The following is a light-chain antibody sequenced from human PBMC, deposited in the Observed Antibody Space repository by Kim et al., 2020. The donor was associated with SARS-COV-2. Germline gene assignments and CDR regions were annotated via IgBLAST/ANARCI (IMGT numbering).Light chain of an antibody. CDR3: QHYNGFPFT. CDR2: SAS. Sequence: AAVSDRVTNTCRASQGVGNFLAWYQEKPGKAPKSLIYSASILQSGVPSKFRGSGSGTDFTLTISSLQPEDFATYYCQHYNGFPFTFGGGTKVDIK. V-gene: IGKV1-16*02. CDR1: QGVGNF. J-gene: IGKJ4*01.